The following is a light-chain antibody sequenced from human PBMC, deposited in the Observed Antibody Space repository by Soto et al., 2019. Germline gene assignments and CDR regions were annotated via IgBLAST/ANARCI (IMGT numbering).Light chain of an antibody. Sequence: DIAITQSPCSLSAAAGNRAPLSCRSSQSIRSNYVAWYQQKPGQGPRLLIYGASSRATGIPDRFSGSGSGTDFTLIISRLEPEDFAMYYCQQYGRSTRTFGQGTKVDIK. CDR2: GAS. J-gene: IGKJ1*01. V-gene: IGKV3-20*01. CDR1: QSIRSNY. CDR3: QQYGRSTRT.